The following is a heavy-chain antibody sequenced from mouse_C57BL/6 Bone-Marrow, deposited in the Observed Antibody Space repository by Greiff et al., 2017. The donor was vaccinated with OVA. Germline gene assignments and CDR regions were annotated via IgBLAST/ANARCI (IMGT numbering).Heavy chain of an antibody. Sequence: ESGPGLVKPSQSLSLTCSVTGYSITSGYYWNWIRQFPGNKLEWMGYISYDGSNNYNPSLKNRISITRDTSKNQFFLKLNSVTTEDTATYYCARLRSYYFDYWGQGTTLTVSS. CDR2: ISYDGSN. D-gene: IGHD1-1*01. CDR1: GYSITSGYY. J-gene: IGHJ2*01. V-gene: IGHV3-6*01. CDR3: ARLRSYYFDY.